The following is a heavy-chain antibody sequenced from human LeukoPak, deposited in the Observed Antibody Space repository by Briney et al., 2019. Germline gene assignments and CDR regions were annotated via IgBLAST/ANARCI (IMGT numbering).Heavy chain of an antibody. CDR2: IRDYGSNK. CDR3: AKGGRFLDLWPHDY. D-gene: IGHD3-3*01. V-gene: IGHV3-30*02. CDR1: GFTFSSYD. Sequence: GGSLRLSCAASGFTFSSYDMHWVRQAPGKGLEWVAFIRDYGSNKNYADSVKGRFTISRDNSKNTLYLQMNSLRAEDTAVYYCAKGGRFLDLWPHDYWGQGTLVTVSS. J-gene: IGHJ4*02.